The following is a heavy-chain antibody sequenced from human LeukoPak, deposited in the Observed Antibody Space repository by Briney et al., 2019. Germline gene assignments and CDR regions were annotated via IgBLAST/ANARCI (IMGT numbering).Heavy chain of an antibody. CDR2: MNPNSGNT. CDR3: ARGYLDWFDP. J-gene: IGHJ5*02. Sequence: ASVKVSCKASGYTFTSYDINWVRQAPGQGLEWMGWMNPNSGNTGYAQKFQGRVTMTRNTSISTAYTELSSLRSEDTAVYYCARGYLDWFDPWGQGTLVTVSS. V-gene: IGHV1-8*01. CDR1: GYTFTSYD.